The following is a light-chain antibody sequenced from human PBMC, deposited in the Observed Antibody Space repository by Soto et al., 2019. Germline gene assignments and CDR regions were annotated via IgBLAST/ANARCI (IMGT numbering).Light chain of an antibody. CDR2: GAS. J-gene: IGKJ1*01. CDR1: QSVSSSD. CDR3: QQYGSSGT. V-gene: IGKV3-20*01. Sequence: EFVLTQSPGTLSLSPGERATLSCRASQSVSSSDVALDQHKPCRAPRLLIYGASSSATGIQDRFSGSGSGTDFPLTISRLEPEDFAVYYCQQYGSSGTFGQGTKVDI.